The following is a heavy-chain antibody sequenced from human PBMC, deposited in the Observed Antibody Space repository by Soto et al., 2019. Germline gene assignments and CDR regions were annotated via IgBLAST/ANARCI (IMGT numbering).Heavy chain of an antibody. Sequence: PGGALRLSCAASGFIFSGYAVNWVRQAPGKGLEWLAIISYDGSEIYYADSVKGRFTISRDNSENTLYLQMNSLRAEDTAVYYCARGAHGHTGSYPDYWGQGALVTVSS. V-gene: IGHV3-30-3*01. J-gene: IGHJ4*02. CDR2: ISYDGSEI. D-gene: IGHD1-26*01. CDR3: ARGAHGHTGSYPDY. CDR1: GFIFSGYA.